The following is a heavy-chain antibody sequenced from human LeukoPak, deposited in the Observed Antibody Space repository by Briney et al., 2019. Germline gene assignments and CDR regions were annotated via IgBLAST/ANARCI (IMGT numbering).Heavy chain of an antibody. CDR2: INHSGST. J-gene: IGHJ3*02. D-gene: IGHD6-13*01. V-gene: IGHV4-34*01. CDR1: GGSFSGYY. CDR3: ATIAAAGTGFSRNAFDI. Sequence: SETLSLTCAVYGGSFSGYYWSWIRQPPGKGLEWIGEINHSGSTNYNPSLKSRVTISVDTSKDQFSLKLSSVTAADTAVYYCATIAAAGTGFSRNAFDIWGQGTMVTVSS.